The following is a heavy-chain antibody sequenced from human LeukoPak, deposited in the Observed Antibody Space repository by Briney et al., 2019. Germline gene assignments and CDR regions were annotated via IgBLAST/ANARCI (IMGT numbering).Heavy chain of an antibody. J-gene: IGHJ6*03. Sequence: SQTLSLTCAISGDSVSSNSAAWNWIRQSPSRGLEWLGRTYYRSKWYNDYAVSVKSRITINPDTSKNQFSLQLNSVTPKDTAVYYCARAFSLWFGGKPYYYYMDVWGKGTTVTVSS. CDR1: GDSVSSNSAA. D-gene: IGHD3-10*01. V-gene: IGHV6-1*01. CDR3: ARAFSLWFGGKPYYYYMDV. CDR2: TYYRSKWYN.